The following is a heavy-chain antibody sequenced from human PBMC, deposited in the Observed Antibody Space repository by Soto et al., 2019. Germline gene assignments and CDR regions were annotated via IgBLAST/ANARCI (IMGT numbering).Heavy chain of an antibody. J-gene: IGHJ4*02. D-gene: IGHD3-3*01. CDR2: IKSYVDGGTI. CDR1: GFTFSTTW. Sequence: EVQLVESGGGIVEPGGSLRLSCAASGFTFSTTWMNWVRQAPGKGLEWVGHIKSYVDGGTIDYAAPVKGRFTVSRDDSKNTLYLQMNSLQTEDTAVYYCTTLLRANDYWGQGTLVTVSS. V-gene: IGHV3-15*07. CDR3: TTLLRANDY.